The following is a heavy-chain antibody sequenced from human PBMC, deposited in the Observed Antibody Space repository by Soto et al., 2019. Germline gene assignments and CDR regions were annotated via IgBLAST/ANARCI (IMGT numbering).Heavy chain of an antibody. V-gene: IGHV4-4*02. CDR3: ARLGDSSSWYADWFDP. J-gene: IGHJ5*02. D-gene: IGHD6-13*01. CDR1: GGSISSSNW. Sequence: PSETLSLTCAVSGGSISSSNWWSWVHQPPGKGLEWIGEIYHSGSTNYNPSLKSRVTISVDKSKNQFSLKLSSVTAADTAVYYCARLGDSSSWYADWFDPWGQGTLVTVSS. CDR2: IYHSGST.